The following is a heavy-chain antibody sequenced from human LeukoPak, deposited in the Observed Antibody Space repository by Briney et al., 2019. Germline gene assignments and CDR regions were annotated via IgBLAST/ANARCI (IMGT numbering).Heavy chain of an antibody. J-gene: IGHJ5*02. CDR2: MYYSGST. D-gene: IGHD3-22*01. V-gene: IGHV4-30-4*01. Sequence: SETLSLTCTVSGGSISSCDYYWSWLRQPPGKGLEGIAYMYYSGSTYFNPSLKSRVTMSADTSKNQLSLKLSSVTAADTAVYYCARPYYYDSRIDPWGQGILVTVSS. CDR3: ARPYYYDSRIDP. CDR1: GGSISSCDYY.